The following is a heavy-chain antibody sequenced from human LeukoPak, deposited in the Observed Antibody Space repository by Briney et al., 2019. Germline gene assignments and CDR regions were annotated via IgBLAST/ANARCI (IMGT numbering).Heavy chain of an antibody. CDR1: GFTFSSYA. CDR3: AKDRETTASGTFDY. CDR2: ISSDGNT. Sequence: GGSLRLSCAASGFTFSSYAMSWVRQAPGKGLEWVSLISSDGNTYYADSVEGRFTISRDNSNNTLYLQMNSLRAEDTAVYYCAKDRETTASGTFDYWGQGTLVTVSS. D-gene: IGHD6-13*01. J-gene: IGHJ4*02. V-gene: IGHV3-23*03.